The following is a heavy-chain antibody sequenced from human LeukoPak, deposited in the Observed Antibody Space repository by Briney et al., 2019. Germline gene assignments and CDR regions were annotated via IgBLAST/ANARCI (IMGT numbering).Heavy chain of an antibody. CDR3: ARDDGIITMEGFDP. D-gene: IGHD3-10*01. J-gene: IGHJ5*02. V-gene: IGHV3-30*03. CDR1: GFTFSSYG. Sequence: GGSLRLSCAASGFTFSSYGMHWVRQAPGKGLEWVAVISYDGSNKYYADSVKGRFTISRDNSKNTLYLQMNSLRAEDTAVNYCARDDGIITMEGFDPWGQGTLVTVSS. CDR2: ISYDGSNK.